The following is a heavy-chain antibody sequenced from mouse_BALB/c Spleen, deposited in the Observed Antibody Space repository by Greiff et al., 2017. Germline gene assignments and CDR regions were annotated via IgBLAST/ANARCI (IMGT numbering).Heavy chain of an antibody. J-gene: IGHJ3*01. CDR1: GFSLTSYV. Sequence: VKLVESGPGLVAPSQSLSITCTVSGFSLTSYVVHWVRQPPGKGLEWLGVIWAGGSTNYNSALMSRLSISKDNSKSQVFLKMNSLQTDDTAMYYCARACYAYYFDYWGRGTVVTVAA. V-gene: IGHV2-9*02. D-gene: IGHD2-10*01. CDR3: ARACYAYYFDY. CDR2: IWAGGST.